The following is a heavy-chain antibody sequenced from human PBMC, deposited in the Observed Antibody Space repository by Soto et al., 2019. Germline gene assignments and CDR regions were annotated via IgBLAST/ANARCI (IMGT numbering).Heavy chain of an antibody. CDR2: LYWDDDT. D-gene: IGHD3-16*01. CDR3: AHAFGGTSWPNDAFDV. V-gene: IGHV2-5*02. Sequence: QITLKESGPTLVKPTQTLTLTCILSGFSFSADGVGVGWIRQPPGKALEGLSLLYWDDDTRYRPSLKIMLTITKDSSKNQVVLTMTNMDPVDTATYFCAHAFGGTSWPNDAFDVWGQGTVVPVSS. J-gene: IGHJ3*01. CDR1: GFSFSADGVG.